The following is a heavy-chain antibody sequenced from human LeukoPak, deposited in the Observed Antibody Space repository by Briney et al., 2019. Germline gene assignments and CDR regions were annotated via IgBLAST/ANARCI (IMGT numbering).Heavy chain of an antibody. CDR3: ARVAFGGVIVMENYYYMDV. CDR1: GYTFTSYG. D-gene: IGHD3-16*02. Sequence: GASVKVSCKASGYTFTSYGINWVRQAPGQGLEWMGWISAYNGDTNYAQKLQGRVTMTTDTSTSTAYMELRSLRSDDTAVYYCARVAFGGVIVMENYYYMDVWGKGTTVTVSS. V-gene: IGHV1-18*01. CDR2: ISAYNGDT. J-gene: IGHJ6*03.